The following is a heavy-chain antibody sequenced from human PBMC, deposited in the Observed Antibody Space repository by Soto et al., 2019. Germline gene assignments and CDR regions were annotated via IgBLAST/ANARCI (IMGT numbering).Heavy chain of an antibody. V-gene: IGHV3-74*01. J-gene: IGHJ6*02. Sequence: GGSLRLSCAASGFTFSSYWMHWVRQAPGKGLVWVSRINSDGSSTSYADSVKGRFTISRDNAKNTLYLQMNSLRAEDTAVYYCVRDSPHGSGTSQNYGMDVWGQGTTVTVSS. CDR2: INSDGSST. CDR3: VRDSPHGSGTSQNYGMDV. CDR1: GFTFSSYW. D-gene: IGHD3-10*01.